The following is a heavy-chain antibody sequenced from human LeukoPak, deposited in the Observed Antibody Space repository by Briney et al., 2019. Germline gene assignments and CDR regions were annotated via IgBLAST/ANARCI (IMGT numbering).Heavy chain of an antibody. CDR1: GLTVSSNY. D-gene: IGHD3-10*02. Sequence: GGSLRLSCAASGLTVSSNYMNWVRQAPGKGLEWVSYISSSGSTIYYADSVKGRFTISRDNAKNSLYLQMNSLRAEDTAVYYCAELGITMIGGGWGKGTTVTISS. CDR3: AELGITMIGGG. J-gene: IGHJ6*04. CDR2: ISSSGSTI. V-gene: IGHV3-48*03.